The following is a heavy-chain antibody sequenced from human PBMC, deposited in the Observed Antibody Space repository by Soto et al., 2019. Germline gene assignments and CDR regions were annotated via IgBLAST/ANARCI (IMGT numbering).Heavy chain of an antibody. CDR2: ISWDGGST. Sequence: DVQLVESGGVVVQPGGSLRLSCAASGFTFDDYTMHWVRQAPGKGLEWVSLISWDGGSTYYADSVKGRFTISRDNSKNSLYLQMNSLRTEDTALYYCAKDNYYDSSGYFDYWGQGTLVTVSS. D-gene: IGHD3-22*01. J-gene: IGHJ4*02. CDR1: GFTFDDYT. V-gene: IGHV3-43*01. CDR3: AKDNYYDSSGYFDY.